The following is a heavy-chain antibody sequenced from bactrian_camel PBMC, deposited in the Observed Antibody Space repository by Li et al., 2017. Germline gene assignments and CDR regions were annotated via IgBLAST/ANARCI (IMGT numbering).Heavy chain of an antibody. CDR1: GLPFSHHY. V-gene: IGHV3S6*01. CDR3: TTPGVGYGMGTDFGH. D-gene: IGHD1*01. Sequence: HVQLVESGGGSVQPGGSLRLSCAASGLPFSHHYMSWVRQAPGKGLEWVSSIGFDGSGIYYADSVKGRFSMSRDNAKENTAYLQMNSLKSEDTAVYYCTTPGVGYGMGTDFGHWGQGTQVTVS. J-gene: IGHJ4*01. CDR2: IGFDGSGI.